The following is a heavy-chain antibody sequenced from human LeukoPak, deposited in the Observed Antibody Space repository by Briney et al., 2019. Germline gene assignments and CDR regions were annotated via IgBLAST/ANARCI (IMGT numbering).Heavy chain of an antibody. CDR2: IYPVDSDT. D-gene: IGHD3-3*01. Sequence: GDSLKISCKGSGNSFTNYWIGWVRQMPGKGLEWMGMIYPVDSDTRYSPSFQGQVTISVDKSISTAYLQWSSLKASDTAMYHCARSGYYRPSEADAFDIWGQGTMVTVSS. CDR1: GNSFTNYW. J-gene: IGHJ3*02. CDR3: ARSGYYRPSEADAFDI. V-gene: IGHV5-51*01.